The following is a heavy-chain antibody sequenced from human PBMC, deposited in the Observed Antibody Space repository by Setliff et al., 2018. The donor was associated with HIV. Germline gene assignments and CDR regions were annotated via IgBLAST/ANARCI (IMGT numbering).Heavy chain of an antibody. CDR3: ARDSLRHCYGVNCWGAFDM. V-gene: IGHV3-21*01. CDR2: ISIGSGGAI. D-gene: IGHD2-15*01. CDR1: GFTFRNYK. J-gene: IGHJ3*02. Sequence: GGSLRLSCAASGFTFRNYKFNWVRQAPGRGLEWVSSISIGSGGAIDYADSVQGRFTISRDNSKNSLYLQMNGLRVEDTGVYYCARDSLRHCYGVNCWGAFDMWGQGTMVTVSS.